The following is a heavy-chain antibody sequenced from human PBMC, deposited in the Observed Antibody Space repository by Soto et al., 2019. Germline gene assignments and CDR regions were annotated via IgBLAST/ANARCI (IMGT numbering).Heavy chain of an antibody. V-gene: IGHV3-33*01. CDR3: ARDPRTYYFDY. J-gene: IGHJ4*02. Sequence: QVQLVESGGGVVQPGRSLRLSCAASGFTFSSYGMHWVRQAPGKGLEWVAVIWYDGSNKYYADSVKGRFTISRDNSKNTLYLQMNSLRAEDTAVYYCARDPRTYYFDYWGQGTLDTVSS. CDR2: IWYDGSNK. CDR1: GFTFSSYG.